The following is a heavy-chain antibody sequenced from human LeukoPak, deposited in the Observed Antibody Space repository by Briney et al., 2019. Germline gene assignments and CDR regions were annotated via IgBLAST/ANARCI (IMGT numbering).Heavy chain of an antibody. D-gene: IGHD3-16*02. J-gene: IGHJ5*02. V-gene: IGHV4-4*07. CDR2: IYTSGST. CDR1: GGSISSYY. Sequence: SETLSLTCTVSGGSISSYYWSWIRQPAGKGLEWIGRIYTSGSTNYNPSLKSRVTMSVDTSKNQFSLKLSSVTAADTAVYYCARVAYDYVWGSYRPNWFDPWGQGTLVTVSS. CDR3: ARVAYDYVWGSYRPNWFDP.